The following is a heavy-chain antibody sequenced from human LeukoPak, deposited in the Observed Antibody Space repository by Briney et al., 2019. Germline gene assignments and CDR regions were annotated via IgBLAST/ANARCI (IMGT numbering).Heavy chain of an antibody. CDR3: AKETGYSSGWTRKGSYYYGMDV. CDR2: INSDGSST. D-gene: IGHD6-19*01. J-gene: IGHJ6*02. Sequence: GGSLRLSCAASGFTFSSYWMHWVRQAPGKGLVWVSRINSDGSSTSYADSVKGRFTISRDNSKNTLYLQMNSLRAEDTAVYYCAKETGYSSGWTRKGSYYYGMDVWGQGTTVTVSS. CDR1: GFTFSSYW. V-gene: IGHV3-74*01.